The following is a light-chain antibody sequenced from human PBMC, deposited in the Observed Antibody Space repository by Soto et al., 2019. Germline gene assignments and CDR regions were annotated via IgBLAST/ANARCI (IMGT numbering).Light chain of an antibody. J-gene: IGLJ1*01. CDR2: DVS. CDR3: SLNTKSSPPGV. V-gene: IGLV2-14*01. CDR1: SSDVGGYNY. Sequence: QSVLTQPASVSGSPGQSITISCTGTSSDVGGYNYVSWYQQHPGKATELMIYDVSNRPSGVSNRFSGSKSGNTASLTISWPQAEEEAYYFRSLNTKSSPPGVFGNGTKVNGL.